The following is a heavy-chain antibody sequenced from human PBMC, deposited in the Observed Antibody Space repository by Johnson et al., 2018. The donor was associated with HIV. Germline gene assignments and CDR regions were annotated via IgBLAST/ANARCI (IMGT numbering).Heavy chain of an antibody. CDR3: ARVSRDCSGGSCLDAFDI. V-gene: IGHV3-23*04. Sequence: DVQVVESGGGLVQPGRSLRLSCAASGFTFSNYPLHWVRQAPGKGLEWVSAISGSGGSTYYADSVKGRFTISRDNAKNSLYLQMNSLRAEDTALYYCARVSRDCSGGSCLDAFDIWGQGTMVTVSS. D-gene: IGHD2-15*01. CDR1: GFTFSNYP. J-gene: IGHJ3*02. CDR2: ISGSGGST.